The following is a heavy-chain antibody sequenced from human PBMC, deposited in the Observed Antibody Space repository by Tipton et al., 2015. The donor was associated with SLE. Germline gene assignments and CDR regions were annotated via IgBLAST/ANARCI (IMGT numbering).Heavy chain of an antibody. J-gene: IGHJ4*02. CDR2: IYTSGST. CDR3: ARGAPPTFY. CDR1: GGSISSGSYY. V-gene: IGHV4-61*02. Sequence: LRLSCTVSGGSISSGSYYWSWIRQPAGKGLEWVGRIYTSGSTNYNPSLKSRVTISVDTSKNQFSLKLSSVTAADTAVYYCARGAPPTFYWGQGTLVTVSS.